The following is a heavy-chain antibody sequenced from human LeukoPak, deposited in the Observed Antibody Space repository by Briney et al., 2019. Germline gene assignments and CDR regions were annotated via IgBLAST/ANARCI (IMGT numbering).Heavy chain of an antibody. D-gene: IGHD1-26*01. V-gene: IGHV3-11*04. CDR1: GFTFTDYY. CDR2: ISSSGSTI. Sequence: GSLRLSCAASGFTFTDYYMSWIRQAPGKGREWVSYISSSGSTIYYADSVKGRFTISRDNAKNSLYLQMNNLRAEDTAVYYCARPREGGATPYYFYYMDVWGKGTTVTVSS. J-gene: IGHJ6*03. CDR3: ARPREGGATPYYFYYMDV.